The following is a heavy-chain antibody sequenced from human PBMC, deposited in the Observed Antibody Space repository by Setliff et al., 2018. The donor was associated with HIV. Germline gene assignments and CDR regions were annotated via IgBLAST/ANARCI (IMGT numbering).Heavy chain of an antibody. CDR1: GGYISSYY. CDR2: MYYSGST. J-gene: IGHJ4*02. CDR3: ARWDDGRTTSAFGPAHYFDY. D-gene: IGHD4-17*01. Sequence: SETLSPTCTVSGGYISSYYWSWIRQPPGKGLEWIGYMYYSGSTKYNTSLKSRVTISVDTSKNQFSLKLSSVTAADTAVYYCARWDDGRTTSAFGPAHYFDYWGQGTLVTVSS. V-gene: IGHV4-59*08.